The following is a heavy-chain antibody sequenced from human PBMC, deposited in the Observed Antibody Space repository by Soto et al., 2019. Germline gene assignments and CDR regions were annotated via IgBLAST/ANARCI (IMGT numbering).Heavy chain of an antibody. J-gene: IGHJ4*02. CDR2: IYYSGST. D-gene: IGHD3-9*01. Sequence: QVQLQESGPGLVKPSETLSLTCTVSGDSISSYYWNWIRQPPGKGLEWIGYIYYSGSTNYNPSLKSRATRSVXTSKSQFSLKLSSVTAADTAVYYCARAGVDSFFDYWGQGSLVTVSS. CDR3: ARAGVDSFFDY. V-gene: IGHV4-59*01. CDR1: GDSISSYY.